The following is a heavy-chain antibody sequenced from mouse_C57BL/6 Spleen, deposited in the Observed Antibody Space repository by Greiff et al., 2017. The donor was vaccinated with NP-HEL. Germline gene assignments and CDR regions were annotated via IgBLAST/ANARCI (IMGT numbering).Heavy chain of an antibody. CDR1: GYSITSGYY. V-gene: IGHV3-6*01. D-gene: IGHD1-1*01. CDR3: AREYYGSTPSGSFDV. Sequence: DVKLQESGPGLVKPSQSLSLTCSVTGYSITSGYYWNWIRQFTGNKLEWMGYISYDGSNNYNPSLKNRISITRDTSKNQFFLKLNSVTTEDTATYYCAREYYGSTPSGSFDVWGTGTTVTVSS. J-gene: IGHJ1*03. CDR2: ISYDGSN.